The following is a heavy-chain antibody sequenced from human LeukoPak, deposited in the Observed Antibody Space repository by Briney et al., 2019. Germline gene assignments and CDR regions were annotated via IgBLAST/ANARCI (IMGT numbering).Heavy chain of an antibody. CDR3: ARLYSSNWNVIWGDAFDI. CDR2: VKQDGSEK. V-gene: IGHV3-7*01. CDR1: GFTFSSYW. Sequence: GGSLRLSCAGSGFTFSSYWMSWVRQAPGKGLEWVANVKQDGSEKYYADSVKGRFTVSRDNAKNSLYLQMNSLRAEDTAVYYCARLYSSNWNVIWGDAFDIWGQGTMVTVSS. D-gene: IGHD6-13*01. J-gene: IGHJ3*02.